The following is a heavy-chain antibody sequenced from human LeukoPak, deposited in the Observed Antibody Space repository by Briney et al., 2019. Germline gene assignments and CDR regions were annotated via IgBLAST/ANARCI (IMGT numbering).Heavy chain of an antibody. Sequence: GESLKISCKGSGYSFTNYWIGWVRQMPGKGLEWMGIIYPGDSDTRYSPSFQGQVTISADKSISTAYLQWSSLKASDTAMYYCARRADGSGSYGWFDPWGQGTLVTVSS. V-gene: IGHV5-51*01. CDR1: GYSFTNYW. D-gene: IGHD3-10*01. J-gene: IGHJ5*02. CDR3: ARRADGSGSYGWFDP. CDR2: IYPGDSDT.